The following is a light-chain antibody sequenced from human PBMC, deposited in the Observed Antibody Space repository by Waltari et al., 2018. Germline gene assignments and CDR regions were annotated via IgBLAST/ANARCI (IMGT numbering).Light chain of an antibody. CDR1: SGSIARNY. CDR2: EGN. Sequence: FMLTQPHSVSESPGTTVTISCTRSSGSIARNYVQWYQQRPGSAPTTLIYEGNLRPSVVPELFSGSIDSSSNSASLTISGLKTGDEADYYCQSYAIASQVVFGGGTKLTVL. V-gene: IGLV6-57*03. J-gene: IGLJ2*01. CDR3: QSYAIASQVV.